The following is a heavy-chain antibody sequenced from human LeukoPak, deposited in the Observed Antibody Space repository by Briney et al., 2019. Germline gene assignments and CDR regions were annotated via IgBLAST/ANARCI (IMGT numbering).Heavy chain of an antibody. D-gene: IGHD3-10*01. J-gene: IGHJ3*02. CDR3: AKDVVRWVGAFDI. V-gene: IGHV3-30*18. CDR2: ISYDGSNK. Sequence: GRSLRLSCAASGFTFSSYGMHWVRQAPGKGLEWVAVISYDGSNKYYADSVKGRFTISRDNSKNTLYLQMNSLRAEDTAVYYCAKDVVRWVGAFDIWGQGTMVTVSS. CDR1: GFTFSSYG.